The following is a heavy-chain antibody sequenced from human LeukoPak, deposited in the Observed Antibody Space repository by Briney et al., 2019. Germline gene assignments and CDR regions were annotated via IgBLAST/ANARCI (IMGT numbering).Heavy chain of an antibody. CDR1: DGSFSSTIYY. CDR2: IYYSGKT. D-gene: IGHD6-13*01. V-gene: IGHV4-39*07. CDR3: ARGGSSWYLDYNWFDP. Sequence: SETLSLTCTVPDGSFSSTIYYWGWIRQPPGKGLEWIGSIYYSGKTYYNPSLTSRVTISVDTSKNQFSLKLSSVTAADTAVYYCARGGSSWYLDYNWFDPWGQGTLVTVSS. J-gene: IGHJ5*02.